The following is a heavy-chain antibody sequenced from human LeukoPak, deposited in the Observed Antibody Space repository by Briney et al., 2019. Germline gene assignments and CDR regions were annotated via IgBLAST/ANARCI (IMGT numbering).Heavy chain of an antibody. J-gene: IGHJ4*02. D-gene: IGHD6-19*01. CDR2: INPCSGTT. Sequence: ASVKVSCKASGYTFTSYYMHWVRQAPGQGLEWMGIINPCSGTTSYAQKFQGRVTMTTDTSTSTAYMELSSLRSEDTAVYYCARGAYGRSIAVAGTGGAVDYWGQGALVTVSS. V-gene: IGHV1-46*01. CDR3: ARGAYGRSIAVAGTGGAVDY. CDR1: GYTFTSYY.